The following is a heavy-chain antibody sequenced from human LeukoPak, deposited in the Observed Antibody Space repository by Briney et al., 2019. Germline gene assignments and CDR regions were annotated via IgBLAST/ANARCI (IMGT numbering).Heavy chain of an antibody. CDR2: ISAYNGNT. Sequence: ASVKVSCKASGYTFTSYGISWVRQPPGQGLGWMGWISAYNGNTNYAQKLQGRVTMTTDTSTSTAYMELRSLRSDDTAVYYCARDPLGGAVADNWFDPWGQGTLVTVSS. J-gene: IGHJ5*02. V-gene: IGHV1-18*04. CDR1: GYTFTSYG. CDR3: ARDPLGGAVADNWFDP. D-gene: IGHD3-16*01.